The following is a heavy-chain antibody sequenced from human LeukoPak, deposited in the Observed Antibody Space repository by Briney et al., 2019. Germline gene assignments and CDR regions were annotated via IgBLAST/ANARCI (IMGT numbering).Heavy chain of an antibody. CDR1: GGSISSGGYY. V-gene: IGHV4-31*03. D-gene: IGHD2-15*01. CDR3: ARERAAAYYYYGMDV. Sequence: PSQTLSLTCTVSGGSISSGGYYWSWIRRHPGKGLEWIGYIYYSGSTYYNPSLKSRVTISVDTSKNQFSLKLSSATAADTAVYYCARERAAAYYYYGMDVWGQGTTVTVSS. J-gene: IGHJ6*02. CDR2: IYYSGST.